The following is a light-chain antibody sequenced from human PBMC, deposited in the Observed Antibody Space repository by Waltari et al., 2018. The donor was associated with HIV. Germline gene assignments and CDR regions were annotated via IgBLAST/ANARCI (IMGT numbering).Light chain of an antibody. CDR1: QDISNY. J-gene: IGKJ4*01. CDR3: QQYDNLPLT. V-gene: IGKV1-33*01. CDR2: GAS. Sequence: DIQMTQSPSSLSASVGDRVTITCQASQDISNYLNWFQQKPGKAPKILIYGASTLETGVPSRFSGSGSGTDFTFTISSLQPEDIATYYCQQYDNLPLTFGGGTKVEIK.